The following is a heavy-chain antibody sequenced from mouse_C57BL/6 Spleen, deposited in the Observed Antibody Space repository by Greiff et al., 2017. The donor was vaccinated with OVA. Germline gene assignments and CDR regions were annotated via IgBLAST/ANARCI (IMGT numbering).Heavy chain of an antibody. CDR2: IDPSDSYT. CDR3: ARRVTGSYFDY. Sequence: VQLQQPGAELVMPGASVKLSCKASGYTFTSYWMHWVKQRPGQGLEWIGEIDPSDSYTNYNQKFKGKSTLTVDKSSSTAYMQLSSLTSEDSAVYYCARRVTGSYFDYWGQGTTLTVSS. D-gene: IGHD2-1*01. V-gene: IGHV1-69*01. J-gene: IGHJ2*01. CDR1: GYTFTSYW.